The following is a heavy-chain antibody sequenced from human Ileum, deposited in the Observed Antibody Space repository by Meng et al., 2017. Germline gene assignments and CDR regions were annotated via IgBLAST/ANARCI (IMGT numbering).Heavy chain of an antibody. Sequence: HLLAQGPGLLWPSWTLSLACTISAPSVSSKNDGWGWTRQPPGKGLEWIGYGSTNHNPSRKSRVTISVDTSKNQFFLTLNSVTAADTAIYYCARDHWGSLDYWGQGILVTVSS. CDR1: APSVSSKNDG. D-gene: IGHD7-27*01. V-gene: IGHV4-61*01. J-gene: IGHJ4*02. CDR2: GST. CDR3: ARDHWGSLDY.